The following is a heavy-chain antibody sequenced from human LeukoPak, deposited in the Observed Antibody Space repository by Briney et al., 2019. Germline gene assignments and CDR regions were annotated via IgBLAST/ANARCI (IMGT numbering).Heavy chain of an antibody. J-gene: IGHJ6*02. CDR1: GGSISSYY. D-gene: IGHD3-10*01. Sequence: LETLSLTCTVSGGSISSYYWSWIRQPPGKGLEWIGYIFYSGSTNYNPSLKSRVTISVDTSKNHFSLKLSSVTAADTAVYYCARGGFGGSRYKYGMDVWGQGTTVTVSS. CDR3: ARGGFGGSRYKYGMDV. CDR2: IFYSGST. V-gene: IGHV4-59*01.